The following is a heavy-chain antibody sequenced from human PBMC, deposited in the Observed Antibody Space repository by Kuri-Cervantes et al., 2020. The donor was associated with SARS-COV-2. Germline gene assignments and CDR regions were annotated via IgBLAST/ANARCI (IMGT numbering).Heavy chain of an antibody. Sequence: SETLSLICTVSGGSISSYYWSWIRQPPGKGLEWIGYIYYSGSTNYNPSLKSRVTMSVDTSKNQFSLKLSSVTAADTAVYYCARGDRDYLLGYYKGMDVWGQGTTVTVSS. D-gene: IGHD4-17*01. V-gene: IGHV4-59*01. J-gene: IGHJ6*02. CDR2: IYYSGST. CDR3: ARGDRDYLLGYYKGMDV. CDR1: GGSISSYY.